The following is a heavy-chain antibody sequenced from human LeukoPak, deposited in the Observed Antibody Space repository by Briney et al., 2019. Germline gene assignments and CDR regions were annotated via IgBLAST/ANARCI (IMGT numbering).Heavy chain of an antibody. Sequence: SETLSLTCTVSGGSISSYYWSWIRQPPGKGLEWIGYIYYSGSTNYNPSLKSRVTISVDTSKNQFSLKLSSVTAADTAVYYCARGDWNYPYYFDYWGQGTLVTVSS. J-gene: IGHJ4*02. D-gene: IGHD1-7*01. CDR1: GGSISSYY. V-gene: IGHV4-59*01. CDR2: IYYSGST. CDR3: ARGDWNYPYYFDY.